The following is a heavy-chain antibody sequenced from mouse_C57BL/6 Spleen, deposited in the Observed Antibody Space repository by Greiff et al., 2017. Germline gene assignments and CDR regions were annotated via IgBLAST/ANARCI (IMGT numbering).Heavy chain of an antibody. CDR3: ARSGLNYGQEGGAMDY. Sequence: VVESGAELVRPGSSVKLSCKDSYFAFMASAMHWVKQRPGPGLEWIGSFTMYSDATEYSENFKGKATLTANTSSSTAYMELSSLTSEDSAVYYCARSGLNYGQEGGAMDYWGQGTSVTVSS. D-gene: IGHD1-1*01. V-gene: IGHV1-49*01. J-gene: IGHJ4*01. CDR2: FTMYSDAT. CDR1: YFAFMASA.